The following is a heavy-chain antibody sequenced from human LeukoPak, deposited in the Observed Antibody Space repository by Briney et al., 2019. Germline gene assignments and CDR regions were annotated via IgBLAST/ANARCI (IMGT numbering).Heavy chain of an antibody. J-gene: IGHJ4*02. CDR2: ISGSGGST. Sequence: SGGSLRLSSAASGFTFSSYAMSWVRQAPGKGLEWVSAISGSGGSTYYADSVKGRFTISRDNSKNTLYLQMNSLRAEDTAVYYCAKIAQLWLRFLDYWGQGTLVTVSS. CDR1: GFTFSSYA. CDR3: AKIAQLWLRFLDY. D-gene: IGHD5-18*01. V-gene: IGHV3-23*01.